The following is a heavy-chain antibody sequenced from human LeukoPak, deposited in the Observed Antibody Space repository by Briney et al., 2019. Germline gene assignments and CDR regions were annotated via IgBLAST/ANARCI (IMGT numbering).Heavy chain of an antibody. J-gene: IGHJ4*02. V-gene: IGHV4-59*01. CDR2: ISYSGST. Sequence: PSETLSLTCTVSGGSISSYYWSWIRQPPGKGLECFGYISYSGSTNYNPSLKSRVTISVDTSRNQFSLKLSSVTAADTAVYYCARGRLGGSGSYYNVLDYWGQGTLVTVSS. CDR1: GGSISSYY. CDR3: ARGRLGGSGSYYNVLDY. D-gene: IGHD3-10*01.